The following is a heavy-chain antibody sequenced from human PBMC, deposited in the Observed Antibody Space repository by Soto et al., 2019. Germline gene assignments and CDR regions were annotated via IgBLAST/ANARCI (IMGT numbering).Heavy chain of an antibody. CDR2: ISYDGSSK. J-gene: IGHJ3*02. CDR1: GFTFSSYA. D-gene: IGHD3-22*01. CDR3: ASEGVGDYYDSSGQGDAFDI. Sequence: QVQLVESGGGVVQPGRSLRLSCAASGFTFSSYAMHWVRQAPGKGLEWVAVISYDGSSKYYADSVKGRFTISRDNSKNTMYRQMNSLRAEDTAVYYCASEGVGDYYDSSGQGDAFDIWGQGTMVTVSS. V-gene: IGHV3-30-3*01.